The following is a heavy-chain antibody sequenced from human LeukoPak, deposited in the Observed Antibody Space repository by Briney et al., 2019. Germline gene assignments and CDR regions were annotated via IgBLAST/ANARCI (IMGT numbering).Heavy chain of an antibody. V-gene: IGHV3-23*01. Sequence: PGGSLRLSCAGSGFTFSSYAMSWVRQAPGKGLEWVSAISGSGGSTYYADSVKGRFTISRDNSKNTLYLQMSSLRAEDTAVYYCAKDQVAITMIVVVSPFDYWGQGTLVTVSS. CDR2: ISGSGGST. D-gene: IGHD3-22*01. CDR1: GFTFSSYA. J-gene: IGHJ4*02. CDR3: AKDQVAITMIVVVSPFDY.